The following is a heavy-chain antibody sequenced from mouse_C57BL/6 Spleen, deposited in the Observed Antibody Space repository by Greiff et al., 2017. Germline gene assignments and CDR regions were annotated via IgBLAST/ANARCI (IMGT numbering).Heavy chain of an antibody. V-gene: IGHV8-8*01. CDR1: GFSLSTFGMG. CDR2: IWWDDDK. D-gene: IGHD1-1*01. J-gene: IGHJ4*01. CDR3: ARIGDDGSSSHYYAMDD. Sequence: QVQLKESGPGILQPSQTLSLTCSFSGFSLSTFGMGVGWIRQPSGKGLEWLAHIWWDDDKYYNPALKSRLTISKDTSKNQVFLKIANVDTADTATYYCARIGDDGSSSHYYAMDDWGKGTSVTVSS.